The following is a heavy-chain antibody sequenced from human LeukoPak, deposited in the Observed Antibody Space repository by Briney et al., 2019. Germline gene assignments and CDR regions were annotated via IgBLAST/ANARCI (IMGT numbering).Heavy chain of an antibody. Sequence: GGSLRLSCAVSGFTFSSSWMSWVRQAPGKGLEWVANIKQDGSEEYYVDSVKGRFTISRDNAKNSLYLQMTSLRAEDTALYYCVRYASGFFWGQGTLVTVSS. CDR2: IKQDGSEE. CDR1: GFTFSSSW. J-gene: IGHJ4*02. D-gene: IGHD3-10*01. CDR3: VRYASGFF. V-gene: IGHV3-7*01.